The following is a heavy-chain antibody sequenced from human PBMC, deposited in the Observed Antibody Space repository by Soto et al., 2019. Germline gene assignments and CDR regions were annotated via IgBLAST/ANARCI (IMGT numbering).Heavy chain of an antibody. J-gene: IGHJ5*02. CDR1: GFTFTNHG. D-gene: IGHD6-19*01. Sequence: QVQLVESGGGVVQPGRSLRLSCVASGFTFTNHGWHWVRQAPGKGLEWVAMIWFDGSKKNYADSVKGRFTISRDDSKNTFYLQMNSLRTEDTAVYYCARDSSATGSHAGWFDPWGQGTLVTVSS. CDR2: IWFDGSKK. CDR3: ARDSSATGSHAGWFDP. V-gene: IGHV3-33*01.